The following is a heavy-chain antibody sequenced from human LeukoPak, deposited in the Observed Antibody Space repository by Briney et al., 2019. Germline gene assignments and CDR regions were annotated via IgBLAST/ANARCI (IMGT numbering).Heavy chain of an antibody. CDR3: VAGTGWRLDS. J-gene: IGHJ1*01. CDR1: GFTFSTYW. D-gene: IGHD6-19*01. CDR2: IKQDGSEA. Sequence: QSGGSLRLSCAASGFTFSTYWMNWVRQAPGKGLEWVAIIKQDGSEAFYVDSAKGRFIISRDNAKNSLYQQMNSRRVEDTAVYYCVAGTGWRLDSWGQGTLVTVSS. V-gene: IGHV3-7*05.